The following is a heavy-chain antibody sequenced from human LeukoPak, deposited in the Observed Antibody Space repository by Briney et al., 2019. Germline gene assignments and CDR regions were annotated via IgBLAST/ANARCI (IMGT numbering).Heavy chain of an antibody. CDR3: ARDRGIAEADSFDP. Sequence: ASVKVSYKASAYTYTTDCISWVRQAPGQGLGCMGRIDTYSDKTNYAQKFQGRVTMTSDTSTNTAYMELRSLRSDDTAVYYCARDRGIAEADSFDPWGQGTLVTVSS. J-gene: IGHJ5*02. D-gene: IGHD6-13*01. V-gene: IGHV1-18*01. CDR1: AYTYTTDC. CDR2: IDTYSDKT.